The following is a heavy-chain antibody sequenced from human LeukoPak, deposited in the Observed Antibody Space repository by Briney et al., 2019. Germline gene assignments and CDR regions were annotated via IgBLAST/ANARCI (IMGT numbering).Heavy chain of an antibody. D-gene: IGHD2-21*02. Sequence: GASVKVSCKASGGTFSSYAISWVRQAPAQGLEWMGRIIPIFGIANYAQKFQGRVTITADKSTSTAYMELSSLRSEDTAVYYCAREGVVTATEAFDIWGQGTMVTVSS. V-gene: IGHV1-69*04. J-gene: IGHJ3*02. CDR2: IIPIFGIA. CDR3: AREGVVTATEAFDI. CDR1: GGTFSSYA.